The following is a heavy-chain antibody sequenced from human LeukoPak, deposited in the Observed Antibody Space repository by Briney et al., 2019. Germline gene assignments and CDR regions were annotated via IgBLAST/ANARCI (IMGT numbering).Heavy chain of an antibody. CDR1: GFTFSSYG. D-gene: IGHD3-22*01. CDR3: ARGPYYYDNSGYYSDNAFDI. V-gene: IGHV3-30*03. CDR2: ISHDGSNK. Sequence: GRSLRLSCAASGFTFSSYGMHWVRQAPGKGLEWVAVISHDGSNKYYGDSVKGRFTISRDNSKNTLYPQMNSLRAEDTAVYYCARGPYYYDNSGYYSDNAFDIWGQGTMVTVSS. J-gene: IGHJ3*02.